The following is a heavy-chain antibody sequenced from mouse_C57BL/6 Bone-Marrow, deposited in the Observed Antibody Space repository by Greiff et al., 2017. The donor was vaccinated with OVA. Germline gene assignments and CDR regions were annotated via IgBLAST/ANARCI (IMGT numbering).Heavy chain of an antibody. CDR3: ARGGGYSWFAY. Sequence: EVQGVESGPELVKPGASVKISCKASGYSFTGYYMNWVKQSPEKSLEWIGEINPSTGGTTYNQKFKAKATLTVDKSSSTAYMQLKSLTSEDSAVYYCARGGGYSWFAYWGQGTLVTVSA. CDR1: GYSFTGYY. J-gene: IGHJ3*01. CDR2: INPSTGGT. V-gene: IGHV1-42*01. D-gene: IGHD2-3*01.